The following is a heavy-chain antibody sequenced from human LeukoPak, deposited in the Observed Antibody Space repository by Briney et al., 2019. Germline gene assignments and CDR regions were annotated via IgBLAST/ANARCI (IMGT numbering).Heavy chain of an antibody. CDR1: GGSISSSSYY. CDR3: ARGRQEQLVPDY. CDR2: IYYSGST. D-gene: IGHD6-6*01. V-gene: IGHV4-39*01. J-gene: IGHJ4*02. Sequence: PSQTLSLTCTVSGGSISSSSYYWSWIRQPPGKGLDWIGSIYYSGSTYYNPSLKSRVTISVDTSKNQFSLKLTSVTAADTAVYYCARGRQEQLVPDYWGQGTLVTVSS.